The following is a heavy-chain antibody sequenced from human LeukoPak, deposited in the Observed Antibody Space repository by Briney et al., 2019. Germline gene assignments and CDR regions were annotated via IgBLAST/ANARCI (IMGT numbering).Heavy chain of an antibody. CDR3: AKVQEDYYDFWSGFDY. CDR2: ISGSGGST. V-gene: IGHV3-23*01. J-gene: IGHJ4*02. Sequence: GGSLRLSCAASGFTFSSYAMSRVRQAPGKGLEWVSAISGSGGSTYYADSVEGRFTISRDNSKNTLYLQMNSLRAEDTAVYYCAKVQEDYYDFWSGFDYWGQGTLVTVSS. D-gene: IGHD3-3*01. CDR1: GFTFSSYA.